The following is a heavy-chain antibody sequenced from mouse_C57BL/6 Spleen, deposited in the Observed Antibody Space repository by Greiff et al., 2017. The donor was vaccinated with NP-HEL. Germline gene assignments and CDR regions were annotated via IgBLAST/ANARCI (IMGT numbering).Heavy chain of an antibody. V-gene: IGHV5-6*01. CDR3: ASQGNYYGSSYLFAY. Sequence: EVQLVESGGDLVKPGGSLKLSCAASGFTFSSYGMSWVRQTPDKRLEWVATISSGGSYTDYPDSVKGRFTISRDNAKNTLYLQMSSLKSEDTAMYYCASQGNYYGSSYLFAYWGQGTLVTVSA. D-gene: IGHD1-1*01. CDR2: ISSGGSYT. CDR1: GFTFSSYG. J-gene: IGHJ3*01.